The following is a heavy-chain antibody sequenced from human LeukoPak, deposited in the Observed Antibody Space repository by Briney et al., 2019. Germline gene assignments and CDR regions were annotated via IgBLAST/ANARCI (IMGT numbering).Heavy chain of an antibody. V-gene: IGHV1-69*04. J-gene: IGHJ5*02. CDR3: ASAPSTSWDLNWYDP. Sequence: SVKVSCKASGGTFSSYAISWVRQAPGQGLEWMGRIIPILGIANYAQKFQGRVTITADKSTSTAYMELSSLRSEDTAVYYCASAPSTSWDLNWYDPWGQGTLVTVSS. CDR1: GGTFSSYA. CDR2: IIPILGIA. D-gene: IGHD2-2*01.